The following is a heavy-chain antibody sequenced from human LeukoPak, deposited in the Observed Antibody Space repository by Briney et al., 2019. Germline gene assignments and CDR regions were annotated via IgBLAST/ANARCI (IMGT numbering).Heavy chain of an antibody. J-gene: IGHJ4*02. D-gene: IGHD3-3*01. CDR3: ARPYDFWSGYYRD. Sequence: PSETLSLTCDVSGYSISSGYYWGWIRQPPGKGLEWIGSIYHSGSTYYNPSLKSRVTISVDTSKNQFSLKLSFVTAADTAVYYCARPYDFWSGYYRDWGQGTLVTVSS. V-gene: IGHV4-38-2*01. CDR2: IYHSGST. CDR1: GYSISSGYY.